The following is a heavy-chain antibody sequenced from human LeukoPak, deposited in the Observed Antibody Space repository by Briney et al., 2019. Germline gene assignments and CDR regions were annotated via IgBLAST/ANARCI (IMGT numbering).Heavy chain of an antibody. Sequence: SETLSLTCTVSGVSISSTSYCWGWIRQPPGKGLEWIGSIYYSGRTYYNPSLKSRLTISVDTPKNQFSLKLSSVTAADTAVYYCAQSLGASTWFGNWFDKWGQRTLVTVSS. CDR1: GVSISSTSYC. J-gene: IGHJ5*02. V-gene: IGHV4-39*01. D-gene: IGHD3-10*01. CDR3: AQSLGASTWFGNWFDK. CDR2: IYYSGRT.